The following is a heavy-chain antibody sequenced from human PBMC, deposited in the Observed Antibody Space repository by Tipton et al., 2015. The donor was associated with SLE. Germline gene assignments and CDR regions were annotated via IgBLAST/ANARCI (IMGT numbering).Heavy chain of an antibody. CDR2: VSGGSGSDT. D-gene: IGHD7-27*01. CDR1: EFTFSSYA. CDR3: ANALGL. Sequence: SLRLSCAASEFTFSSYAMSWVRQAPGKGLEWVSAVSGGSGSDTYYADSVKGRFTISRDNSKNNIHLQMNSLRAEDTAVYYCANALGLWGQGTLVTVSS. V-gene: IGHV3-23*01. J-gene: IGHJ4*02.